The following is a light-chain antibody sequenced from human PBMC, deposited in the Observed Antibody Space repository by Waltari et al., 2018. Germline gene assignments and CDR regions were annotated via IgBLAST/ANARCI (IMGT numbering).Light chain of an antibody. Sequence: DVVLTQSPLSLPVTPGEPASISCRSSQSLLHSSGYNYLDWYLQKQGQSPQLLIYLGSSRASGVPDRFTGSGSGTDFTLRITRVEAEDVGLYYCMQGTHWPFGGGTKVEIK. J-gene: IGKJ4*01. CDR1: QSLLHSSGYNY. CDR2: LGS. CDR3: MQGTHWP. V-gene: IGKV2-28*01.